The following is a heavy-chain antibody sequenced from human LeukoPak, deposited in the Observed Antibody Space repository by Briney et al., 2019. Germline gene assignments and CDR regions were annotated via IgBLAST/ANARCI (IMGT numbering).Heavy chain of an antibody. CDR3: AKVVPYEVRGVNLWFDP. CDR1: GFTFSSYG. Sequence: GGSLRLPCAASGFTFSSYGMSWVRQPPGKGLEWVSAISGSGGSTYYADSVKGRFTISRDNSKNMLYLQMNSLRAEDTAVYYCAKVVPYEVRGVNLWFDPWGQGTLVTVSS. D-gene: IGHD3-10*01. CDR2: ISGSGGST. V-gene: IGHV3-23*01. J-gene: IGHJ5*02.